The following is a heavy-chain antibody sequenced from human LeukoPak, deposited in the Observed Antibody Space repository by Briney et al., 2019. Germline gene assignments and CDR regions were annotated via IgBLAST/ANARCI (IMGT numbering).Heavy chain of an antibody. CDR3: AKPRRGITIFGVLDY. J-gene: IGHJ4*02. D-gene: IGHD3-3*01. V-gene: IGHV3-30*02. Sequence: GGSLRLSCAASGFTFSSYGMHWVRQAPGKGLEGVAFIRYDGSNKYYADSVKGRFTISRDNSKNTLYLQMNSLRAEDTAVYYCAKPRRGITIFGVLDYWGQGTLVTVSS. CDR2: IRYDGSNK. CDR1: GFTFSSYG.